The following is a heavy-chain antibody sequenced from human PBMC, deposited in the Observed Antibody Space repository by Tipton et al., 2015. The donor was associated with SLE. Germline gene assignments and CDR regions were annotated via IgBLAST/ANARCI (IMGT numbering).Heavy chain of an antibody. Sequence: LRLSCTVSGASISSYYWSWIRQPPGKGLERIGYIYYSGSTNYNPSLKSRVTISVDTSKNQFSLKLSSVTAADTAVYYCARALGPTILGVGYWGQGTLVTVSS. J-gene: IGHJ4*02. CDR1: GASISSYY. D-gene: IGHD3-3*01. CDR2: IYYSGST. V-gene: IGHV4-59*01. CDR3: ARALGPTILGVGY.